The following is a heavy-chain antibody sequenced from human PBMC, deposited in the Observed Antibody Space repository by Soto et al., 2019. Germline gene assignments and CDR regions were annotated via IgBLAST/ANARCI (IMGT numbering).Heavy chain of an antibody. V-gene: IGHV3-23*01. J-gene: IGHJ4*02. CDR1: GFTFSSYA. CDR2: ISGSGGST. CDR3: AKRNSFTMIVVAFFDY. Sequence: GGSLRLSCAASGFTFSSYAMSWVRQAPGKGLEWVSAISGSGGSTYYADSVKGRFTISRDNSKNTLYLQMNSLRAEDTAVYYCAKRNSFTMIVVAFFDYWGQGTLVTAPQ. D-gene: IGHD3-22*01.